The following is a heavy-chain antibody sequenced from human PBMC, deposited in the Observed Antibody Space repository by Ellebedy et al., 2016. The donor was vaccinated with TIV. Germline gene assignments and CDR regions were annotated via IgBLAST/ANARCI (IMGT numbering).Heavy chain of an antibody. Sequence: MPSETLSLTCDVSGGFVNSSRHYWAWIRQPPGKGLEWIGSVHYSGSPYYNPSFKSRVTLSADTSKNQISLNLRTVTAADTAVYYCARIDSWQPIDDWGQGILVTISS. J-gene: IGHJ4*02. D-gene: IGHD3-9*01. CDR1: GGFVNSSRHY. CDR3: ARIDSWQPIDD. V-gene: IGHV4-39*01. CDR2: VHYSGSP.